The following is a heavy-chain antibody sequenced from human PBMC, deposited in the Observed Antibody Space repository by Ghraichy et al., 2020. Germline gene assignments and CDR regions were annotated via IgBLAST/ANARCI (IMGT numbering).Heavy chain of an antibody. CDR2: INHSGST. Sequence: SETLSLTCAVYGGSFSGYYWSWIRQPPGKGLEWIGEINHSGSTNYNPSLKSRVTISVDTSKNQFSLKLSTVTAADTAVYYCARGPVIIRSSWFYYYYYGMDVWGQGTTVTVSS. D-gene: IGHD6-13*01. CDR1: GGSFSGYY. V-gene: IGHV4-34*01. J-gene: IGHJ6*02. CDR3: ARGPVIIRSSWFYYYYYGMDV.